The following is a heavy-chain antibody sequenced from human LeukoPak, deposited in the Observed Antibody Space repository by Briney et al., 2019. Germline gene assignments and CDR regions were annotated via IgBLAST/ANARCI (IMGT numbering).Heavy chain of an antibody. D-gene: IGHD5-18*01. Sequence: SETLSLTCAVSGGSIDRYYWTWIRQPPGEGLEWIGQISYSGSTNYNPSLKSRATISVDMSRNQFSLKLTSVTAADTAVYYCARDSYNYGSGSLDYWGQGTLVTVSS. CDR3: ARDSYNYGSGSLDY. CDR1: GGSIDRYY. V-gene: IGHV4-59*01. J-gene: IGHJ4*02. CDR2: ISYSGST.